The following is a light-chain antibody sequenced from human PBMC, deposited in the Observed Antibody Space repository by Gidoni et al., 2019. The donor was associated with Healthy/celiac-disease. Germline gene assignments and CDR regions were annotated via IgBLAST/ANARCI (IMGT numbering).Light chain of an antibody. Sequence: DIQMTQPPSSLPASVGDRATITCRSSQSISSYLNWYQQKPGKAPNLLIYAASSLQSGVPSRFSGSGSGTDFALTISSLQPEDFATYYCQRSYNTPFTFGPGTKVDIK. CDR2: AAS. J-gene: IGKJ3*01. V-gene: IGKV1-39*01. CDR1: QSISSY. CDR3: QRSYNTPFT.